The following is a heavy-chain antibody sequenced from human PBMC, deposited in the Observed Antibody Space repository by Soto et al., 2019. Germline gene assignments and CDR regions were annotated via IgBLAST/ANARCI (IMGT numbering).Heavy chain of an antibody. Sequence: QVQLQESGPGLVKPSGTLSLTCAVSGGSFTSNNWWXWVRQXPGQGLGWIGEIYRTGSTNYSPSLKNRVTISLNKSKNQLSLKVTSLTAADTAVYYSASRDPGTSFDYWGQGTLVTVSS. CDR3: ASRDPGTSFDY. CDR1: GGSFTSNNW. D-gene: IGHD1-7*01. J-gene: IGHJ4*02. V-gene: IGHV4-4*02. CDR2: IYRTGST.